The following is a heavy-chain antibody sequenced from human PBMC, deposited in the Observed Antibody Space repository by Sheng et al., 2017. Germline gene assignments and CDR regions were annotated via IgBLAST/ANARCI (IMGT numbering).Heavy chain of an antibody. CDR1: GFSVSDSY. Sequence: QLVETGGGLIQPGGSLRLSCAASGFSVSDSYMTWVRQAPGKGLEWVSFIYNDDHTSYADSVKGRFTISRDHSKNKLYLQMNSLRAEDTAVYYCARDSRHDYSDPRQGYYYYYMDVWGKGTTVTVSS. V-gene: IGHV3-53*02. J-gene: IGHJ6*03. CDR3: ARDSRHDYSDPRQGYYYYYMDV. CDR2: IYNDDHT. D-gene: IGHD4-17*01.